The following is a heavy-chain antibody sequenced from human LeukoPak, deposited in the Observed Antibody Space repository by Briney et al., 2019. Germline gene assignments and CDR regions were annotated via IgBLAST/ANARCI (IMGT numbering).Heavy chain of an antibody. CDR3: ARVLSGYSFPSYFDY. CDR2: ISSSSSTI. Sequence: PGGSLRLSCAASGFTFSSYSMNWVRQAPGKGLEWVSYISSSSSTIYYADSVKGRFTISRDNAKNSLYLQMNSLRAEDTAVYYCARVLSGYSFPSYFDYWGQGTLVTVSS. CDR1: GFTFSSYS. J-gene: IGHJ4*02. D-gene: IGHD3-3*01. V-gene: IGHV3-48*04.